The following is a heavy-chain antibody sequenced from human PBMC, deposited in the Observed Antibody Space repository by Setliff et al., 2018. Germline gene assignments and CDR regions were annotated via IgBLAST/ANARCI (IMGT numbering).Heavy chain of an antibody. D-gene: IGHD4-4*01. J-gene: IGHJ6*03. CDR1: GESFSGYF. Sequence: SETLSLTCAVYGESFSGYFWSWIRQTPEKGLEWIGEISHSGNTNYNPSFKSRVTISVDTSKNQFSLKLSSVTAADTAVYYCARGTTNLNYYYYMDVWGKGTTVTVPS. V-gene: IGHV4-34*01. CDR2: ISHSGNT. CDR3: ARGTTNLNYYYYMDV.